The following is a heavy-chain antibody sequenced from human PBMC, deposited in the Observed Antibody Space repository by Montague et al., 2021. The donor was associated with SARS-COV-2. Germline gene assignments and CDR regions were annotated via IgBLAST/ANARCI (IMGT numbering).Heavy chain of an antibody. Sequence: SETLSLTCGVSGASISSNTWWNWLRQAPRTGLEWIGEHSYTDYTXYNPPLKRRLTISLDTSKNQVHLRLTSVTAANTAVYYCSTVARGCSASSCYLSSWGPGTLVTVSS. CDR3: STVARGCSASSCYLSS. D-gene: IGHD2-2*01. J-gene: IGHJ4*02. CDR1: GASISSNTW. CDR2: HSYTDYT. V-gene: IGHV4-4*02.